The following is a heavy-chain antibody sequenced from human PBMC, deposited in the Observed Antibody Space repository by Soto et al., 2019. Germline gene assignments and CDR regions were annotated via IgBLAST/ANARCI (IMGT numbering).Heavy chain of an antibody. CDR1: GFTFSNYA. V-gene: IGHV3-23*01. CDR3: AKDLDSSGWYEDLDH. D-gene: IGHD6-19*01. Sequence: GGSLRLSCAASGFTFSNYAMSWVRQAPGKGLEWVCAISGTGLNTYYADSVKDRFTISRDNSQNTLYLQLNSLRAEDTAVYYCAKDLDSSGWYEDLDHWGQGTLVTVSS. CDR2: ISGTGLNT. J-gene: IGHJ4*02.